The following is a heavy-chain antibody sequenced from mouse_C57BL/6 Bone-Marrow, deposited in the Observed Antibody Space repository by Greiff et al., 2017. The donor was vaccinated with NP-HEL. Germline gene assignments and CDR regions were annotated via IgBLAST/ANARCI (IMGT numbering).Heavy chain of an antibody. CDR1: GYSITSGYY. Sequence: EVQLQESGPGLVKPSQSLSLTCSVTGYSITSGYYWNWIRQFPGNKLEWMGYISYDGSNNYNPSLKNRISITRDTSKNQFFLKLNSVTTEDTATYYCARDRGPITTVVGFDYWGQGTTLTVSS. D-gene: IGHD1-1*01. CDR3: ARDRGPITTVVGFDY. V-gene: IGHV3-6*01. J-gene: IGHJ2*01. CDR2: ISYDGSN.